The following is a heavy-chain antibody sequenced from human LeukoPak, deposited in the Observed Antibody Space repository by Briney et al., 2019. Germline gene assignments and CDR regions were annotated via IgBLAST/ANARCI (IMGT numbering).Heavy chain of an antibody. CDR1: GYTFTSYY. Sequence: ASVKVSCKASGYTFTSYYMHWVRQAPGQGLGWMGIINPSGGSTDYAQRFQGRVTMTRDMSTSTVYMELSNLKSEDTAVYYCARVAIIGATGDHWGQGTLVTVSS. J-gene: IGHJ4*02. CDR3: ARVAIIGATGDH. CDR2: INPSGGST. V-gene: IGHV1-46*01. D-gene: IGHD1-1*01.